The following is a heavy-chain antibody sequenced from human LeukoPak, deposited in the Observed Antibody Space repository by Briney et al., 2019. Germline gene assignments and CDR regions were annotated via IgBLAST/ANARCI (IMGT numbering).Heavy chain of an antibody. D-gene: IGHD3-22*01. J-gene: IGHJ4*02. CDR1: GYTFNNYG. Sequence: ASVKVSCKASGYTFNNYGLSWVRQAPGQGLEWMGWISAYTGDASYPGKIQGRVIMTIDTSTTTAYMELRSLRSDDTAVYYCARTPSGHYGSSGYFPYYFDCWGQGTPVTVSS. CDR2: ISAYTGDA. CDR3: ARTPSGHYGSSGYFPYYFDC. V-gene: IGHV1-18*01.